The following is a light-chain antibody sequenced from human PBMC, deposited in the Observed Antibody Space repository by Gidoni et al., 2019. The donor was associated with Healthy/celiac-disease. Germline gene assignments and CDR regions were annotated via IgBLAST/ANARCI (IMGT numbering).Light chain of an antibody. CDR1: QSVSSY. CDR3: QQRSNWPPSRS. CDR2: DAS. Sequence: EIVFKQSPATLSLSPGERATLSCRASQSVSSYLAWYQQKPGQAPRLRIYDASNRATGIPTRFSGSGSGTDFTLTISSLEPEDFAVYYCQQRSNWPPSRSFGQGTKLEIK. J-gene: IGKJ2*04. V-gene: IGKV3-11*01.